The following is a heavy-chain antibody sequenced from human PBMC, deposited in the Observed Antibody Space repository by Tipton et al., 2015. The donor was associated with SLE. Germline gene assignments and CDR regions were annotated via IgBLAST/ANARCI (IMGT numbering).Heavy chain of an antibody. CDR3: ARAGTGVANPYWYFDL. D-gene: IGHD5-12*01. Sequence: TLSLTCAVYGGSFSDYYWSWIRQPAGKGLEWIGYIYTTGSTNYNPSLKSRVTISVDTSKNQFSLKLSSVTAADTAVYYCARAGTGVANPYWYFDLWGRGTLVNVST. V-gene: IGHV4-4*09. J-gene: IGHJ2*01. CDR1: GGSFSDYY. CDR2: IYTTGST.